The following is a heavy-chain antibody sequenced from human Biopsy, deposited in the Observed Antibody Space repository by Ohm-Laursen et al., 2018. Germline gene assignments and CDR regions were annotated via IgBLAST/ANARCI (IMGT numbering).Heavy chain of an antibody. J-gene: IGHJ5*02. CDR3: TRGGYYYDSLAYYYWFDP. CDR2: INAKTGDT. CDR1: GYTFTGYH. V-gene: IGHV1-2*02. D-gene: IGHD3-22*01. Sequence: ASVKVSCNASGYTFTGYHVHWVRQAPGQGLEWMGWINAKTGDTNYAQKFQGRVTMTRDTSISTAYVDPSSPRSDDTAVYYCTRGGYYYDSLAYYYWFDPWGQGTLVTVSS.